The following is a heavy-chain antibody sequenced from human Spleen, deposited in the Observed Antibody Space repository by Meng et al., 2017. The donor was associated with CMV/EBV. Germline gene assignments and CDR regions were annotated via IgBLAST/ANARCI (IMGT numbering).Heavy chain of an antibody. CDR3: ARGGGIVVVPANWFDP. Sequence: YISSSSYYWGWIRQPPGKGLEWIGSIYYSGSTYYNPSLKSRVTISVDTSKNQFSLKLSSVTAADTAVYYCARGGGIVVVPANWFDPWGQGTLVTVSS. J-gene: IGHJ5*02. CDR2: IYYSGST. V-gene: IGHV4-39*07. CDR1: YISSSSYY. D-gene: IGHD2-2*01.